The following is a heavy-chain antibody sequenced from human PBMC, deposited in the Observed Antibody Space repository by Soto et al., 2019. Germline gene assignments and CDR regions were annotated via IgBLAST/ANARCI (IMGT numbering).Heavy chain of an antibody. V-gene: IGHV4-39*07. J-gene: IGHJ4*02. CDR2: IYYSGST. Sequence: SETLSLTCTVSGGSISSSSYYWGWIRQPPGKGLEWIGSIYYSGSTNYNPSLKSRVTISLDKSENQFSLKVTSLTAADTAVYYCASRDPGTSVDYWGQGTLVTVSS. CDR1: GGSISSSSYY. CDR3: ASRDPGTSVDY. D-gene: IGHD1-7*01.